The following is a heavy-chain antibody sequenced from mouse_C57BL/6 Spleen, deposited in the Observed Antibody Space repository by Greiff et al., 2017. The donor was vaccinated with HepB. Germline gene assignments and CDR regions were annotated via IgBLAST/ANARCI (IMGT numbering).Heavy chain of an antibody. J-gene: IGHJ3*01. CDR1: GYTFTDHT. D-gene: IGHD2-4*01. Sequence: VQLQQSDAELVKPGASVKISCKVSGYTFTDHTIHWMKQRPEQGLEWIGYIYPRAGSTKYNEKFKGKATLTADKSSNTAYMQLNSLTSEDSAVYFGARSDYECDVGSPGFAYWGQGTLVTVSA. CDR3: ARSDYECDVGSPGFAY. V-gene: IGHV1-78*01. CDR2: IYPRAGST.